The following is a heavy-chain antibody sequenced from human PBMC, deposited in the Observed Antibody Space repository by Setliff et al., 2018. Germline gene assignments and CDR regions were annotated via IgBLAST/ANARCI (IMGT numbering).Heavy chain of an antibody. D-gene: IGHD3-9*01. J-gene: IGHJ6*03. Sequence: ASVKVSCKVSGYTLTELSMHWVRQAPGKGLEWMGGFDPEDGETIYAQKFQGRVTMTEDTSTDTAYMELSSLRSDDTAVYYCATSPKKVTGSDYYNYYMDVWGKGTTVTVSS. CDR2: FDPEDGET. CDR3: ATSPKKVTGSDYYNYYMDV. V-gene: IGHV1-24*01. CDR1: GYTLTELS.